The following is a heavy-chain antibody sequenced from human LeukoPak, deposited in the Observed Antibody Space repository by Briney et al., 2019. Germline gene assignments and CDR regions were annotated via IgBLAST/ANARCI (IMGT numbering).Heavy chain of an antibody. CDR3: ARLGVITAAGTYDY. CDR2: MRGSGDTV. CDR1: GFTISDYF. D-gene: IGHD6-13*01. V-gene: IGHV3-11*01. Sequence: GGSLRLSCAASGFTISDYFMTWIRQTPGNGLEWIAHMRGSGDTVSYADSVRGRFTISRDNVKNSLYLQMNGLRVEDTAVYYCARLGVITAAGTYDYWGQGALVTVSS. J-gene: IGHJ4*02.